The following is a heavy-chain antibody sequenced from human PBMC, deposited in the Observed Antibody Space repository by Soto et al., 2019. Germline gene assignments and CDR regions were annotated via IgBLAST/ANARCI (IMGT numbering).Heavy chain of an antibody. V-gene: IGHV4-4*02. Sequence: QVQLQESGPGLVKPSGTLSLTCAVSGGSISSSNWWSWVRQPPGKGLEWIGEIYHSGSTNYNPSLKGRVTISVDKSKNQFSLKLSSVTAADTAVYYCAGWPSGQLVEADYFDYWGQGTLVTVSS. CDR2: IYHSGST. D-gene: IGHD6-6*01. J-gene: IGHJ4*02. CDR1: GGSISSSNW. CDR3: AGWPSGQLVEADYFDY.